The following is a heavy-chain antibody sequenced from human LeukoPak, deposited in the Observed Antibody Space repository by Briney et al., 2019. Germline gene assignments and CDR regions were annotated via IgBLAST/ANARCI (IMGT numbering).Heavy chain of an antibody. D-gene: IGHD3-10*01. CDR1: GFTFSSYA. Sequence: GGSLRLSCAASGFTFSSYAMSWVRQAPGKGLEWVSGISGSGDSTNYADSVKGRFTISRDNSKNTLYLQMNSLRAEDTAVYYCAKDRAMVRGVIITTDYWGQGTLVTVSS. CDR2: ISGSGDST. V-gene: IGHV3-23*01. J-gene: IGHJ4*02. CDR3: AKDRAMVRGVIITTDY.